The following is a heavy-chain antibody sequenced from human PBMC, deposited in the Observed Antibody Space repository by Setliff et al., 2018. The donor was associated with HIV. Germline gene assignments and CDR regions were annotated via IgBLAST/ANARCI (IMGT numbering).Heavy chain of an antibody. Sequence: ASVKVSCKASGYTFTSYDISWVRQAPGQGLEWMGWISAYNGNTNYAQKLQGRVTVTTDTSTSTAYMELRSLRSDDTAVYYCTTDTPFGLKYYDKSGDYYALAYWGQGALVTVSS. CDR2: ISAYNGNT. V-gene: IGHV1-18*01. CDR1: GYTFTSYD. CDR3: TTDTPFGLKYYDKSGDYYALAY. J-gene: IGHJ4*02. D-gene: IGHD2-21*01.